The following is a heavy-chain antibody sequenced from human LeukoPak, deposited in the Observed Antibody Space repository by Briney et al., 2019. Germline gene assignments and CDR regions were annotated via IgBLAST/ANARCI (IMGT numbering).Heavy chain of an antibody. CDR1: GFTFSTYA. CDR2: ISANGDTT. Sequence: PGGSLRLPCAASGFTFSTYALSWVRQAPGKGLEWVSAISANGDTTYYADSVRGRFTISRDNSKNTLYLHMNSLRAEDTGVYYCANWQSGSRVFFDYWGQGTLVTVSS. CDR3: ANWQSGSRVFFDY. D-gene: IGHD1-26*01. J-gene: IGHJ4*02. V-gene: IGHV3-23*01.